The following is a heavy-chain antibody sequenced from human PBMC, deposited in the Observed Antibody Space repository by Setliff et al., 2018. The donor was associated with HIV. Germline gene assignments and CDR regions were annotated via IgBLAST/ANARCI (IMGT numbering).Heavy chain of an antibody. CDR3: ARHIVGGWDAFDI. V-gene: IGHV4-39*01. J-gene: IGHJ3*02. Sequence: SESLSLTCTVSGGSISSSSYYWGWIRQPPGKGLEWIGSIYYSGSTYYNPSLKSRVTISVDTSKNQFSLKLSSVTAADTAVYYCARHIVGGWDAFDIWGQGTMVTVSS. D-gene: IGHD1-26*01. CDR2: IYYSGST. CDR1: GGSISSSSYY.